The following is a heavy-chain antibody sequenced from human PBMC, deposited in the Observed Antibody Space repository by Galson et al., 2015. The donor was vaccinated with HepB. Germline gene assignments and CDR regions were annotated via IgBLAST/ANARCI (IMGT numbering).Heavy chain of an antibody. CDR1: GFTFDDYA. CDR2: ISWDGGST. V-gene: IGHV3-43D*03. CDR3: AKDMDDSSGYIDY. Sequence: LRLSCAASGFTFDDYAMHWVRQAPGKGLEWVSLISWDGGSTYYADSVKGRFTISRDNSKNSLYLQMNSLRAEDTALYYCAKDMDDSSGYIDYWGQGTLVTVSP. J-gene: IGHJ4*02. D-gene: IGHD3-22*01.